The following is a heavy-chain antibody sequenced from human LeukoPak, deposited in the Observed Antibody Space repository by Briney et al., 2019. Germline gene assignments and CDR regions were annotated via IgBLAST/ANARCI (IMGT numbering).Heavy chain of an antibody. CDR2: IYYSGST. CDR3: ARDRSGYLGAFDI. D-gene: IGHD5-12*01. J-gene: IGHJ3*02. V-gene: IGHV4-59*01. Sequence: SETLSLTCTVSGGSISSYYWSWIRQPPGKGPEWIGYIYYSGSTNYNPSLKSRVTISVDTSKNQFSLKLSSVTAADTAVYYCARDRSGYLGAFDIWGQGTMVTVSS. CDR1: GGSISSYY.